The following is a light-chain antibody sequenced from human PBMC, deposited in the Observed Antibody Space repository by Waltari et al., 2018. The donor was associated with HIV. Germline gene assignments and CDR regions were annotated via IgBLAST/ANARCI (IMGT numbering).Light chain of an antibody. CDR1: QGIRND. J-gene: IGKJ1*01. V-gene: IGKV1-6*01. Sequence: AIQMTQSPSSLSASVGARVTITCRASQGIRNDLGWFQHKPGKAPKLLIYTASSLQSGVPSRFSGSGSGTDFTLTISNLQPEDFATYYCLQDYNYPLTFGQGTKVEIK. CDR2: TAS. CDR3: LQDYNYPLT.